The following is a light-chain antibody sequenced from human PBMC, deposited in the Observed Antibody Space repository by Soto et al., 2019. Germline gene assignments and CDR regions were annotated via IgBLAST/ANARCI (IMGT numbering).Light chain of an antibody. J-gene: IGKJ1*01. Sequence: DIQMTQSPSSLSASVGYRFTITCRASQSISKDLNWYQQKPGEAPMLLIYDASTLQGGVPSRFSGAVSGTDFTLTISNLQPEDFATYFCQQSYSTPWTFGLGTKGDIK. CDR1: QSISKD. CDR2: DAS. V-gene: IGKV1-39*01. CDR3: QQSYSTPWT.